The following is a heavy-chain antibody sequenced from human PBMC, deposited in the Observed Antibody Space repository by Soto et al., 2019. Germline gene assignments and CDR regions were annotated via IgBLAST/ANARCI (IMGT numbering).Heavy chain of an antibody. Sequence: SGKVSCKASGGTFSRYALNWVRQAPGQGPEWMGGIVPIFGKPNYAQKFQGRVTITADESTSTAYLELSSLRSEDTAVYYCARGVDYDSSAYYFFFWGQGTLVTVSS. J-gene: IGHJ4*02. V-gene: IGHV1-69*13. D-gene: IGHD3-22*01. CDR2: IVPIFGKP. CDR3: ARGVDYDSSAYYFFF. CDR1: GGTFSRYA.